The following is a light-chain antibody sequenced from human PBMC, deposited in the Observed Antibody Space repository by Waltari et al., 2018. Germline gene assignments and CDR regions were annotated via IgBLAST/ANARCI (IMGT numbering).Light chain of an antibody. CDR3: QHYYDIPIT. J-gene: IGKJ5*01. CDR2: WAS. CDR1: QSVLYSSNNKNY. Sequence: DIVMTQSPDSLAVSLGERATIHCKSSQSVLYSSNNKNYLAWYQQKPGQPPKLLIYWASTRESGVPDRFSGSGSGTDFTLTISSLQTEDVAVYYCQHYYDIPITFGQGTRLEI. V-gene: IGKV4-1*01.